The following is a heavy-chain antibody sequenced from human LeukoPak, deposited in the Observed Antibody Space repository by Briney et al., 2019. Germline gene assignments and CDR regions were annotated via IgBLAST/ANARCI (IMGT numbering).Heavy chain of an antibody. D-gene: IGHD3-10*01. CDR3: ANTMVRGVTPHY. J-gene: IGHJ4*02. CDR2: IYYNGST. CDR1: GGSISSSSYY. Sequence: PSETLSLTCTVSGGSISSSSYYWGWIRQPPGKGLEWIGSIYYNGSTYYNPSLKSRVTISVDTSKNQFSLKLSSVTAADTAVYYGANTMVRGVTPHYWGQGTLVTVSS. V-gene: IGHV4-39*01.